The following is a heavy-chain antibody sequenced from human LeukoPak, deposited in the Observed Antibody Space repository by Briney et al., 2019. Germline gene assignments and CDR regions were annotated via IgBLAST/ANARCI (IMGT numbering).Heavy chain of an antibody. J-gene: IGHJ4*02. CDR2: ISGGGGST. Sequence: GGSLRLSCAASGFTFSSYAMSWVRQAPGKGLEWVSAISGGGGSTYYADSVKGRFTISRDNSRNTLYLQMNSLRAEDTAVYYCAKDNRGGWSGYFDYWGQGVLVTVSS. CDR3: AKDNRGGWSGYFDY. CDR1: GFTFSSYA. V-gene: IGHV3-23*01. D-gene: IGHD6-19*01.